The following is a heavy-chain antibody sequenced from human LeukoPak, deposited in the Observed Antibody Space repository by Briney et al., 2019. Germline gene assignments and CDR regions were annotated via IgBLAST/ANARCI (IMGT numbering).Heavy chain of an antibody. V-gene: IGHV3-30*02. CDR1: GFTFSSYG. CDR3: ATIAVVTDAFDI. CDR2: IRYDGSNK. D-gene: IGHD3-22*01. J-gene: IGHJ3*02. Sequence: GGTLRLSCAASGFTFSSYGMHWVRQAPGKGLEWVAFIRYDGSNKYYADSVKGRFTISRDNSKNTLYLQMNSLRAEDTAVYYCATIAVVTDAFDIWGQGTVVTVSS.